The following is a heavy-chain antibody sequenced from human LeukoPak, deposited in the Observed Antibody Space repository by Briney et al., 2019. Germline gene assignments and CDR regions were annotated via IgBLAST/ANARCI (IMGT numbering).Heavy chain of an antibody. J-gene: IGHJ4*02. CDR2: ISAYNGNT. CDR3: ARDCPYYGSGRPSFDY. Sequence: ASVKVSCKASGYTFTSYGISWVRQAPGQGLEWMGWISAYNGNTNYAQKLQGRVTMTTDTSTSTAYMELRSLRSDDTAVYYCARDCPYYGSGRPSFDYWGQGTLVTVSS. V-gene: IGHV1-18*01. CDR1: GYTFTSYG. D-gene: IGHD3-10*01.